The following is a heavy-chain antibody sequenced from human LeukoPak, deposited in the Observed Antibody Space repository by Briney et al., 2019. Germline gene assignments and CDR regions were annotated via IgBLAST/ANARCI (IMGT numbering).Heavy chain of an antibody. Sequence: SVKVSCKASGFTCTSSAMQWVRQARGQRLEWIGWIVVGSGNTNYAQKFQERVTITRDMSTSTAYMELSSLRSEDTAVYYCAAGTPNIVAHDAFDIWGQGTMVTVSS. CDR1: GFTCTSSA. CDR2: IVVGSGNT. V-gene: IGHV1-58*02. D-gene: IGHD5-12*01. CDR3: AAGTPNIVAHDAFDI. J-gene: IGHJ3*02.